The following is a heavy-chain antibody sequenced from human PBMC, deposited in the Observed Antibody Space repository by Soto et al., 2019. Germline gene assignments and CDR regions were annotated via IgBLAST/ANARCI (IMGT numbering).Heavy chain of an antibody. D-gene: IGHD2-8*01. CDR2: INPKSGGT. J-gene: IGHJ6*02. V-gene: IGHV1-2*04. CDR3: ARGHSTDCSNGVCSFFYNHEMDV. CDR1: GYSFSDYH. Sequence: QVQLVQSGAEVKKPGASVKVSCKASGYSFSDYHIHWVRQAPGQGLEWLGRINPKSGGTSSAQKFQGWVTMTRDTSISTAYMELTRLRSDDTAVNFCARGHSTDCSNGVCSFFYNHEMDVWGQGTTVTVSS.